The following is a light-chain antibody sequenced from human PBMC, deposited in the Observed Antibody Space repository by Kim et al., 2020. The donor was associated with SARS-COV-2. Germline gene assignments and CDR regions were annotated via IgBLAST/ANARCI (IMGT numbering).Light chain of an antibody. J-gene: IGKJ3*01. CDR3: QQANNFPFT. V-gene: IGKV1-12*02. CDR1: HGIGSY. CDR2: NAS. Sequence: DIQMTQSPSSVSASVGDRVTITCRASHGIGSYLAWYQQKPGKAPKLLIYNASSLQSGVPSRFSGSGSGTDFTLTISSLHPEDFATYYCQQANNFPFTFGPGTKVDIK.